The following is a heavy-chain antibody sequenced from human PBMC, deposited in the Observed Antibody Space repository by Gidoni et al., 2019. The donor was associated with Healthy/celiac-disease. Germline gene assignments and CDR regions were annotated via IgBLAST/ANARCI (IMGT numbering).Heavy chain of an antibody. CDR3: ARGKNYYGMDV. J-gene: IGHJ6*02. CDR1: GGSISSGSYY. V-gene: IGHV4-61*02. Sequence: QVQLQESGPGLVKPPQTLSFTCTVSGGSISSGSYYWSWIRQPAGKGLEWIGRIYTSGSTNYNPSLKSRVTISVDTSKNQFSLKLSSVTAADTAVYYCARGKNYYGMDVWGQGTTVTVSS. CDR2: IYTSGST.